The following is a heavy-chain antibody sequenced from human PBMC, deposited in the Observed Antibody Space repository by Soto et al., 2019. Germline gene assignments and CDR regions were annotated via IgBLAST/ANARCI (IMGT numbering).Heavy chain of an antibody. CDR1: DGPFSAYY. D-gene: IGHD4-17*01. Sequence: QVQLQQWGAGLLKPSETLSLTCAVYDGPFSAYYWSWIRQPPGKGLEWIGEINHSGTINYNPSLKSRVSMSRDMSRKQFSLKLSSVTAADTAVYYCARGDYLYYFDYWGQGNLVTVSS. CDR3: ARGDYLYYFDY. J-gene: IGHJ4*02. V-gene: IGHV4-34*01. CDR2: INHSGTI.